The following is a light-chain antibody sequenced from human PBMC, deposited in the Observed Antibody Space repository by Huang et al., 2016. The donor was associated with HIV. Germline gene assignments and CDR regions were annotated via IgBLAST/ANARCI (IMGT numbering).Light chain of an antibody. CDR3: HQYYDTPQT. J-gene: IGKJ1*01. V-gene: IGKV4-1*01. CDR1: QSVLKTSNNKNC. Sequence: DIVVTQSPDSLALSLGGRAAINCTASQSVLKTSNNKNCLSWYQRKPGQPPKLLIYWASTREFGVPDRFSGSGSGTHFTLTIASLQAEDVAVYYCHQYYDTPQTFGQGTKVEVK. CDR2: WAS.